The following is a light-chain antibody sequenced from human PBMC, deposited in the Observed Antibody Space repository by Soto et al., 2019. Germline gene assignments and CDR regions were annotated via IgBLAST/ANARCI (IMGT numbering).Light chain of an antibody. CDR1: HSINTSF. Sequence: EIVLTQSPGTLSLSPGDRATLSCRASHSINTSFLAWFQQKPGQAPRLLIYAASTRATGIPDRFSGSASETDFTLTINRLEPEDSAVYYCQQHSNWPLTFGGGTKVELK. CDR3: QQHSNWPLT. J-gene: IGKJ4*01. CDR2: AAS. V-gene: IGKV3D-20*02.